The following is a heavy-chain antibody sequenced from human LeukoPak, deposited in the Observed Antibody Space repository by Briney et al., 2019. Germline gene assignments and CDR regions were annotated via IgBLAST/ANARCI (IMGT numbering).Heavy chain of an antibody. CDR2: IYYSGST. D-gene: IGHD2-2*01. CDR1: GGSISSYY. Sequence: PSETLSLTCTVSGGSISSYYWSWIRQPPGKGLEWIGYIYYSGSTNYNPSLKSRVTISVDTSKNQFSLKLSSVTAADTAVHYCARGSYCSSTSCFRNWFDPWGQGTLVTVSS. V-gene: IGHV4-59*01. J-gene: IGHJ5*02. CDR3: ARGSYCSSTSCFRNWFDP.